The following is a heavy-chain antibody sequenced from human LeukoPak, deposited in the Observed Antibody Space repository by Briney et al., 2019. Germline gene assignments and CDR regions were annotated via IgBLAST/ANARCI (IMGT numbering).Heavy chain of an antibody. J-gene: IGHJ4*02. V-gene: IGHV3-23*01. D-gene: IGHD2-8*01. Sequence: GGSLRLSCSASGFTFRNFAISWVRKAPGKGLEWVSSIGGGDTHYADSVKGRFTISRDDSRSTVDLQMSSLRAEDTAVYYCAKDGQSFNSMYDYFDSWGQGTLVTVSS. CDR3: AKDGQSFNSMYDYFDS. CDR2: IGGGDT. CDR1: GFTFRNFA.